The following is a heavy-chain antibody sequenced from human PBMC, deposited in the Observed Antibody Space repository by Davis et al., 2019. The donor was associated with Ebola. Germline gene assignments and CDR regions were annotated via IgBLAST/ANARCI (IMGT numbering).Heavy chain of an antibody. Sequence: GESLKISCAFSGFSASLYSMNWVRQAPGKGLEWVSYISSTSRTMYYADSVKGRFTISRDNAKNSVYLQMNSLRAEDTAVYYCASSTGLNYWGQGTLVTVSS. V-gene: IGHV3-48*01. CDR3: ASSTGLNY. CDR2: ISSTSRTM. D-gene: IGHD6-25*01. CDR1: GFSASLYS. J-gene: IGHJ4*02.